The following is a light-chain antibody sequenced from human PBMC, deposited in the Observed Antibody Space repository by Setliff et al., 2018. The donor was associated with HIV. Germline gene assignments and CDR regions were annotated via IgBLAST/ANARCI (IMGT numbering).Light chain of an antibody. V-gene: IGLV2-14*01. CDR1: SRDVGGYNY. CDR3: SSYAITNTLP. J-gene: IGLJ1*01. CDR2: EFR. Sequence: QSALTQPASVSGSAGQSITISCTGTSRDVGGYNYVSWYQQHPGKAPKHIIYEFRNRPSGVSNLFSGSNSGNKASLTISGLQAEDEADYYCSSYAITNTLPFGTGTKVTVL.